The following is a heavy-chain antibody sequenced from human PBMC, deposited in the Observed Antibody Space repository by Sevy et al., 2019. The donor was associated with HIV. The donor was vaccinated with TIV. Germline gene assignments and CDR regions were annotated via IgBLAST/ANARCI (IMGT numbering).Heavy chain of an antibody. D-gene: IGHD6-13*01. Sequence: ASVKVSCKASGYTFTSYDINWVRQATGQGLEWMGWMNPNSGNTGYAQKFQGRVTMTRNTSISTAYMELSSLRSEDTAVYYCARGSSSSWYMDYYCYGMDVWGQGTTVTVSS. J-gene: IGHJ6*02. CDR1: GYTFTSYD. CDR2: MNPNSGNT. V-gene: IGHV1-8*01. CDR3: ARGSSSSWYMDYYCYGMDV.